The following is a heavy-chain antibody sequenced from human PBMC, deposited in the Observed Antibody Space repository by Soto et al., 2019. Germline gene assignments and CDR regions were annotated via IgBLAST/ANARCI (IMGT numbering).Heavy chain of an antibody. CDR3: ARALYYYDSSGYFDY. D-gene: IGHD3-22*01. V-gene: IGHV1-69*02. CDR2: IIPILGIA. CDR1: GGTFSSYT. J-gene: IGHJ4*02. Sequence: SVKVSCKASGGTFSSYTISWVRQAPGQGLEWMGRIIPILGIANYAQKLQGRVTMTTDTSTSTAYMELRSLRSDDTAVYYCARALYYYDSSGYFDYWGQGTLVTVSS.